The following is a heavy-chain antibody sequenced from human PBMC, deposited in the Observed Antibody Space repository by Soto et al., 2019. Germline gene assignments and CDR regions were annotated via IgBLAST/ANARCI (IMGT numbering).Heavy chain of an antibody. CDR2: IYYSGST. CDR1: GGSISSSSYY. D-gene: IGHD6-13*01. Sequence: QLQLQESGPGLVKPSETLSLTCTVSGGSISSSSYYWGWIRQPPGKGLEWIGSIYYSGSTYYNPSLKRRVPISVDTSKNQFSLKLSSGTAADTAVYYCARHQSHSSSYVDPWGQGTLVTVSS. J-gene: IGHJ5*02. V-gene: IGHV4-39*01. CDR3: ARHQSHSSSYVDP.